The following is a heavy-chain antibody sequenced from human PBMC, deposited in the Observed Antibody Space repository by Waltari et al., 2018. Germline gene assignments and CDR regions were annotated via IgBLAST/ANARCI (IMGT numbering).Heavy chain of an antibody. J-gene: IGHJ6*02. CDR1: GGTFSTYA. V-gene: IGHV1-69*04. CDR3: ARSGDGYTPSTYYYNGMDV. CDR2: IIPAGGVH. D-gene: IGHD5-12*01. Sequence: QVQLVHSGAEVKKPGSSVKVSCKASGGTFSTYAIHCVLRAPGQGLEWMGRIIPAGGVHIYAQRFQGRVTITADKSTSTAYMELSSLRPEDTAVYYCARSGDGYTPSTYYYNGMDVWGQGTTVTVSS.